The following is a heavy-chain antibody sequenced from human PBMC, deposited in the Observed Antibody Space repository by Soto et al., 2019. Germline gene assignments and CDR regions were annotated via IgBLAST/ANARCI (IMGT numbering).Heavy chain of an antibody. V-gene: IGHV3-11*06. Sequence: PGGSLRLSCAASGFTFSDYYMSWIRQAPGKGLEWVSYISSSSSYTNYADSVKGRFTISRDNAKNSLYLQMNSLRAEDTDVYYCARDGTGTPGMNAFDIWGQGTMVTVSS. D-gene: IGHD1-1*01. CDR1: GFTFSDYY. J-gene: IGHJ3*02. CDR3: ARDGTGTPGMNAFDI. CDR2: ISSSSSYT.